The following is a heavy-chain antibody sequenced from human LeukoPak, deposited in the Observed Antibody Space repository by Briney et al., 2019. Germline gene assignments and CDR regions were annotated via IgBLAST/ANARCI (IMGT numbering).Heavy chain of an antibody. CDR1: GGSISSSSYY. CDR2: IYYSGST. J-gene: IGHJ5*02. Sequence: SETLSLTCTVSGGSISSSSYYWGWIRQPPGKGLEWIGSIYYSGSTYYNPSLKSRVTISVDTSKNKFSLELSSVTAADTAVYYCASELPQTMIVVVPLRGWFDPWGQGTLVTVSS. CDR3: ASELPQTMIVVVPLRGWFDP. V-gene: IGHV4-39*07. D-gene: IGHD3-22*01.